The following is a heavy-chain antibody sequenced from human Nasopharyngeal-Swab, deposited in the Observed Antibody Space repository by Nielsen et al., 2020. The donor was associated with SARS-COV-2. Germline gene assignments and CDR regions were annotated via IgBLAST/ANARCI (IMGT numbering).Heavy chain of an antibody. Sequence: SVKVSCKASGGTFSSYAISWVRQAPGQGLEWMGGIIPIFGTANYAQKFQGRVTITADESTSTAYMELSSLRSEDTAVYYCARGSGDYDTWAPYYYYGMDVWGQGTTVTVSS. J-gene: IGHJ6*02. CDR2: IIPIFGTA. V-gene: IGHV1-69*13. CDR1: GGTFSSYA. CDR3: ARGSGDYDTWAPYYYYGMDV. D-gene: IGHD4-17*01.